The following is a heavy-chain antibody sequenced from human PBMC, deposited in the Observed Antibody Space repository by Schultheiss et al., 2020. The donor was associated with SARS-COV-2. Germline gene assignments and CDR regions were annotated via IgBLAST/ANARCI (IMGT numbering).Heavy chain of an antibody. J-gene: IGHJ5*02. CDR3: ARLGPSSPWFDH. CDR2: IDYSGRI. CDR1: GGSIRSGESY. Sequence: SETLSLTCTVSGGSIRSGESYWSWIRQSPGKGLEWIGYIDYSGRIFYNPSLKSRLTISVDTSKNQFSLKLTSLTAADTAMYYCARLGPSSPWFDHWGQGTQVTVSS. V-gene: IGHV4-30-4*01. D-gene: IGHD2-2*01.